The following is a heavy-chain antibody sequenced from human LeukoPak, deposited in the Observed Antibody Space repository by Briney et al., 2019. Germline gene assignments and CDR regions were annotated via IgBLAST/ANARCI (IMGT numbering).Heavy chain of an antibody. J-gene: IGHJ4*02. CDR3: ARGYSSGWYGGY. Sequence: GESLRLSCAASGFTVSYNYMSWVRQAPGKGLEWVSVIYSGGSTYYADSVKGRFTISRDNSKNTLYLQMSSLRAEDTAVYYCARGYSSGWYGGYWGQGTLVTVSS. CDR1: GFTVSYNY. V-gene: IGHV3-53*01. D-gene: IGHD6-19*01. CDR2: IYSGGST.